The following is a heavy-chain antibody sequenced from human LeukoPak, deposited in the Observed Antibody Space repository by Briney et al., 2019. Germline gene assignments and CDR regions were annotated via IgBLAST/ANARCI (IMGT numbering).Heavy chain of an antibody. V-gene: IGHV3-33*01. D-gene: IGHD4-17*01. CDR2: IWYDGSNK. CDR3: ARGRSGDYGFDY. Sequence: GGSLRLSCAASGLTFSSYGMHWVRQAPGKGLEWVAVIWYDGSNKYYADSVKGRFTISRDNSKNTLYLQMNSLRAEDTAVYYCARGRSGDYGFDYWGQGTLVTVSS. CDR1: GLTFSSYG. J-gene: IGHJ4*02.